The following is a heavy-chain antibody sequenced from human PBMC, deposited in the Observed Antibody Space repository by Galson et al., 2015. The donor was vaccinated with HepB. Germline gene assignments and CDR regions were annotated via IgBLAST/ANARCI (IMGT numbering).Heavy chain of an antibody. CDR3: AKGVMTAWDLYYYDSSGYSRDAFDI. CDR1: GFTFSSYG. D-gene: IGHD3-22*01. J-gene: IGHJ3*02. Sequence: SLRLSCAASGFTFSSYGMHWVRQAPGKGLEWVAVISYDGSNKYYADSVKGRFTISRDNSKNTLYLQMNSLRAEDTAVYYCAKGVMTAWDLYYYDSSGYSRDAFDIWGQGTMVTVSS. V-gene: IGHV3-30*18. CDR2: ISYDGSNK.